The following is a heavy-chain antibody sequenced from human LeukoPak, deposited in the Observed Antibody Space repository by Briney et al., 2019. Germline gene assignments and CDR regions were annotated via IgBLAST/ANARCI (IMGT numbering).Heavy chain of an antibody. D-gene: IGHD2-8*01. CDR1: GYTFTGYY. Sequence: ASVKVSCKASGYTFTGYYMHWVRQAPGQGLEWMGWINPNSGGTNYAQKLQGRVTMTTDTSTSTAYMELRSLRSDDTAVYYCARCENGVCYKDNWFDPWGQGTLVTVSS. CDR3: ARCENGVCYKDNWFDP. J-gene: IGHJ5*02. V-gene: IGHV1-2*02. CDR2: INPNSGGT.